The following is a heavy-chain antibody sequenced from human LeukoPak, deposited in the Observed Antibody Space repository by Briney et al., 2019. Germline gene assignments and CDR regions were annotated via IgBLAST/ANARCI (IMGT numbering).Heavy chain of an antibody. V-gene: IGHV3-11*01. CDR3: AREVRHRNQYDFWSGYYRGGENWFDP. J-gene: IGHJ5*02. D-gene: IGHD3-3*01. Sequence: GGSLRLSCAASGFTFSDYYMSWIRQAPGKGLEWASYISSSGSTIYYADSVKGRFTISRDNAKNSLYLQMNSLRAEDTAVYYCAREVRHRNQYDFWSGYYRGGENWFDPWGQGTLVTVSS. CDR1: GFTFSDYY. CDR2: ISSSGSTI.